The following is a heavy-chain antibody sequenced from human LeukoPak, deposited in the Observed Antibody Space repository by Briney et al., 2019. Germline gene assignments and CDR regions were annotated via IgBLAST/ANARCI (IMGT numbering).Heavy chain of an antibody. V-gene: IGHV3-23*01. CDR2: INDSGSST. CDR1: GFTFRKYA. CDR3: TKGLYGSGSSPDF. J-gene: IGHJ4*02. Sequence: AGGSLRLSCAVSGFTFRKYAMTWVRQAPGKGPEWVSGINDSGSSTYYADSVNGRLTISRDNAKNTVYLQMNSLRVEDTAVYYCTKGLYGSGSSPDFWGQGTLVTVSS. D-gene: IGHD3-10*01.